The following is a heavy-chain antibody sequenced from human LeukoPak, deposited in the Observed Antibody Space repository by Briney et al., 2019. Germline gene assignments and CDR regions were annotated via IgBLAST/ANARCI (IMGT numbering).Heavy chain of an antibody. CDR2: INGDGRTT. Sequence: GGSLRLSCAASGFTFSNFWMYWVRQAPGKGLVWVSRINGDGRTTNYADFVEGRLTISRDNAKNTLYLQVNSLRADDTAVYYCARGELRYYYDSSGYSDYWSQGTLVTVSS. CDR3: ARGELRYYYDSSGYSDY. CDR1: GFTFSNFW. J-gene: IGHJ4*02. D-gene: IGHD3-22*01. V-gene: IGHV3-74*01.